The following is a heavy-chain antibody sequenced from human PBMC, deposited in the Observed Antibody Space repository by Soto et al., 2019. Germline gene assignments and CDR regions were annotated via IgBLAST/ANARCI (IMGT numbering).Heavy chain of an antibody. CDR1: GYTFTNYY. J-gene: IGHJ4*02. CDR2: INPSGGST. V-gene: IGHV1-46*01. D-gene: IGHD3-10*01. Sequence: QVQLVQSGAEVKKPGASVKVSCKASGYTFTNYYMHWVRQAPGQGLEWMGIINPSGGSTGYAQKLQGRATMTRDTSTSTVYMELSSLRAEDTAVYYCAKDSEPMANYMDYWGQGTLVTVSS. CDR3: AKDSEPMANYMDY.